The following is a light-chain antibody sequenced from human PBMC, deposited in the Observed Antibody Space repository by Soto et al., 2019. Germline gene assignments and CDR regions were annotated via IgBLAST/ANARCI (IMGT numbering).Light chain of an antibody. CDR1: STDFVSYNR. Sequence: QSARTQPPSVSGSPGQSVTISCTGTSTDFVSYNRVSWYQQPPGTDPKLIIYEASNRPSGVPDRFSGSKSGNTASLTISGLQAADEADYYCSLYTRENTYVFRTATTVTVL. CDR2: EAS. J-gene: IGLJ1*01. CDR3: SLYTRENTYV. V-gene: IGLV2-18*01.